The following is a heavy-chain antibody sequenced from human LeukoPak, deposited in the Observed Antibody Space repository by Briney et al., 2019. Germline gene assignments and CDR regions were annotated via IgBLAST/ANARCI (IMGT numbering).Heavy chain of an antibody. D-gene: IGHD2-2*02. Sequence: SVKVSCKASGGTFSSYAISWVRQAPGQGLEWMGRIIPILGIANYAQKFQGRVTITADRSTSTAYMELSSLRSEDTAVYYCAREEYQLLYGLDYYYGMDVWGQGTTVTVSS. CDR3: AREEYQLLYGLDYYYGMDV. V-gene: IGHV1-69*04. CDR2: IIPILGIA. J-gene: IGHJ6*02. CDR1: GGTFSSYA.